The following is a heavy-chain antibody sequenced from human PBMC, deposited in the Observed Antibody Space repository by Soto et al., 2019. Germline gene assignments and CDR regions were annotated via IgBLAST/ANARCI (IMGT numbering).Heavy chain of an antibody. CDR1: GGSISSGGYY. Sequence: QVQLQESGPGLVKPSETLSLTCTVSGGSISSGGYYWSWTRQHPGKGLEWVGYIDDSGSTYYTPTLKSRVTISVDTSKNQFSLMTISVTAADTAGYYCARESSESYAYWGQGTMVTVSS. CDR2: IDDSGST. D-gene: IGHD1-26*01. CDR3: ARESSESYAY. J-gene: IGHJ4*02. V-gene: IGHV4-31*03.